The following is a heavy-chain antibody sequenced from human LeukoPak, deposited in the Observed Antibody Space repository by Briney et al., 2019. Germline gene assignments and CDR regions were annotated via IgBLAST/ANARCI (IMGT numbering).Heavy chain of an antibody. J-gene: IGHJ3*02. CDR2: INHSGST. V-gene: IGHV4-34*01. CDR3: ARGRELTTVIVVVATPRGVAFDI. Sequence: PSETLSLTCAVYGGSFSGYYWSWIRQPPGKGLEWIGEINHSGSTNYNPSLKSRVTISVDTSKNQFSLKLSSVTAADTAVYYCARGRELTTVIVVVATPRGVAFDIWGQGTMVTVSS. CDR1: GGSFSGYY. D-gene: IGHD3-22*01.